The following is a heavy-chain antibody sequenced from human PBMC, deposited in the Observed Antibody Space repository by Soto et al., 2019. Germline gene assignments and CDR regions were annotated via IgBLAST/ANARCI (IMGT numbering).Heavy chain of an antibody. CDR1: GDSVSSNSAA. V-gene: IGHV6-1*01. D-gene: IGHD6-19*01. Sequence: SQTLSLTCAISGDSVSSNSAAWNWIRQSPSRGLEWLGRTYYRSKWYNDYAVSVKSRITINPDTSKNQFSLQLNSVTPEDTAVYYCARDQDKGYSSGWYENNWFDHWGQGTMVTV. CDR2: TYYRSKWYN. CDR3: ARDQDKGYSSGWYENNWFDH. J-gene: IGHJ5*02.